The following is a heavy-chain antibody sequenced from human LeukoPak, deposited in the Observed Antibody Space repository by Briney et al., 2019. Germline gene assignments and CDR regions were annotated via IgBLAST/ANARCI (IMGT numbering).Heavy chain of an antibody. CDR1: GGSFSGYY. J-gene: IGHJ6*03. D-gene: IGHD3-3*01. CDR3: ARVGTVTIFGVVIREYYMDV. CDR2: INHSGST. Sequence: SETLSLTCAVYGGSFSGYYWSWIRQPPGKGLEWIGEINHSGSTNYNPSLKSRVTISVDTSKNQFSLKLSSVTAADTAVYYCARVGTVTIFGVVIREYYMDVWGKGTTVTVSS. V-gene: IGHV4-34*01.